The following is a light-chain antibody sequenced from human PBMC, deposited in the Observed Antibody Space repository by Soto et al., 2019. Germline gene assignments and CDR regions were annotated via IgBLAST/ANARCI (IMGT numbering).Light chain of an antibody. Sequence: DIQMTQSPSSLSASVGDRVTITCQASQDIKNYVNWYQQKPGKAPQLLVYAASTLELGVPSRFSGSGYGTEFTFTISSLQPEDIATYYCQQYGSQFTFGPGTKVD. J-gene: IGKJ3*01. CDR3: QQYGSQFT. CDR2: AAS. V-gene: IGKV1-33*01. CDR1: QDIKNY.